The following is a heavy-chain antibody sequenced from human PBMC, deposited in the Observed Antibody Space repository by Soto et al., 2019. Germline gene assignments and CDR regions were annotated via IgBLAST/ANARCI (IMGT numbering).Heavy chain of an antibody. Sequence: QVQLLQSGTEVKEPGASVKVSCTASGYTFTSFDISWVRQAPGQGLEWVGWTTAANTHTNYAQKLQGRVTMTTDTAPTTAYMELRSLRSDDTPIYYCARGGYSSGYHYWGQGPLVTVSS. CDR1: GYTFTSFD. CDR3: ARGGYSSGYHY. J-gene: IGHJ4*02. D-gene: IGHD3-22*01. V-gene: IGHV1-18*04. CDR2: TTAANTHT.